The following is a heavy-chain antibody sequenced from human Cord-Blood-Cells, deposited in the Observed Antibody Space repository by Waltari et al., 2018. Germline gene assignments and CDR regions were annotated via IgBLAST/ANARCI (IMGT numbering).Heavy chain of an antibody. CDR2: IYYSGRT. J-gene: IGHJ4*02. CDR3: ARVRYSSSWYDY. Sequence: QVQLQESGPGLVKPSETLSPTCTVSGGSISSYYWSWLRPPPGKGLEWIGYIYYSGRTNYNPSLKSRVTISVDTSKNQFSLKLSSVTAADTAVYYCARVRYSSSWYDYWGQGTLVTVSS. V-gene: IGHV4-59*01. D-gene: IGHD6-13*01. CDR1: GGSISSYY.